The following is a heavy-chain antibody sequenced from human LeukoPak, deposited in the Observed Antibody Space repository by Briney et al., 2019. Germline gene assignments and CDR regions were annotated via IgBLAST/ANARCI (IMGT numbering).Heavy chain of an antibody. J-gene: IGHJ4*02. CDR2: INWSGGST. Sequence: GGSLRLSCTASGFAFDEHGMSWVRQVPGKGLEWVSGINWSGGSTGYADPLRGRFTISRDNAKSSLYLQMNSLRAEDTAIYYCATDRKVGTWDPRFNYWGQGTLVTVSS. V-gene: IGHV3-20*04. D-gene: IGHD4-23*01. CDR1: GFAFDEHG. CDR3: ATDRKVGTWDPRFNY.